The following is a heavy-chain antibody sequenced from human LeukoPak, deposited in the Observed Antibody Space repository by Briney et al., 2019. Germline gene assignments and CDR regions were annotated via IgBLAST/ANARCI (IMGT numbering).Heavy chain of an antibody. V-gene: IGHV4-59*01. J-gene: IGHJ5*02. CDR3: ARGRTYRSSSWFDP. CDR1: GGSISNYY. Sequence: SETLSLTCTVSGGSISNYYWSWIRQPPGKGLEWIGYISYSGNTNYNPSLKSRVTISVDTSKNQFSLKLSSVTAADTAVYYCARGRTYRSSSWFDPRGQGTLVTVSS. CDR2: ISYSGNT. D-gene: IGHD6-6*01.